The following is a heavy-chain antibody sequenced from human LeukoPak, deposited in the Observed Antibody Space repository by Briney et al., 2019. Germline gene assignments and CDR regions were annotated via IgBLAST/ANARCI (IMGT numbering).Heavy chain of an antibody. CDR1: GGSFSGYY. V-gene: IGHV4-34*01. Sequence: SETLSLTCAVYGGSFSGYYWSWIRQPPGKGLEWIGEINHSGSTNYNPSLKSRVTISVDTSKNQFSLKLSSVTAADTAVYYCAKDRGQLVPAHYYYYMDVWGKGTTVTISS. CDR3: AKDRGQLVPAHYYYYMDV. CDR2: INHSGST. J-gene: IGHJ6*03. D-gene: IGHD6-13*01.